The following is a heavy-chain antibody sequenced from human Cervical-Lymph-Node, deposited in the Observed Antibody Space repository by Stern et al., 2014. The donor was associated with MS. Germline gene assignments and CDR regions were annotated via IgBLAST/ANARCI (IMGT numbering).Heavy chain of an antibody. CDR3: ANVSGSASHPSEY. CDR1: GFSFRSYG. D-gene: IGHD2-2*01. V-gene: IGHV3-30*18. Sequence: VQLVESGGGVVQPGRSRRLSCAASGFSFRSYGMQWVRQAPGKGLEWVSVISYDGSNKHYADAVKGRFTISRDNANNTLYLQMNSLRGEDTAVYCCANVSGSASHPSEYWGQGTLVTVSS. J-gene: IGHJ4*02. CDR2: ISYDGSNK.